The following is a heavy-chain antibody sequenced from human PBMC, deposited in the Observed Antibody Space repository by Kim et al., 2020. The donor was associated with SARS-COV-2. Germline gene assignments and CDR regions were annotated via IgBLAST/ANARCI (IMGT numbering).Heavy chain of an antibody. CDR1: GYTFTGYY. CDR3: ARDNIVATIWWGYDYGMDV. V-gene: IGHV1-2*02. J-gene: IGHJ6*02. Sequence: ASVKVSCKASGYTFTGYYMHWVRQAPGQGLEWMGWINPNSGGTNYAQKFQGRVTMTRDTSISTAYMELSRLRSDDTAVYYCARDNIVATIWWGYDYGMDVWGQGTTVTVSS. CDR2: INPNSGGT. D-gene: IGHD5-12*01.